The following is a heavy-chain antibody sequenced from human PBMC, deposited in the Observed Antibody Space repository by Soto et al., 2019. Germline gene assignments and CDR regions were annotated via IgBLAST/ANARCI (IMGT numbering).Heavy chain of an antibody. D-gene: IGHD6-19*01. J-gene: IGHJ4*02. CDR1: SASIDNN. Sequence: QMQLLESGPGLVKPSETLSLTCAVSSASIDNNWNWVRQPPGKGLEWIGEIHQSGISYKNLSLKSRVTMSVDKSKNQFSLNLSSVTAADTAVYFCARSFGWYAFDQWGQGTLVTVSS. CDR2: IHQSGIS. V-gene: IGHV4-4*02. CDR3: ARSFGWYAFDQ.